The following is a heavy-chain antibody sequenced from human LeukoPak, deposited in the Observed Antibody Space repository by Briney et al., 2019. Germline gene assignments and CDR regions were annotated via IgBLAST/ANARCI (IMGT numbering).Heavy chain of an antibody. D-gene: IGHD3-22*01. CDR1: GFTFSSYS. V-gene: IGHV3-21*04. Sequence: PGGSLRLSCAASGFTFSSYSMNWVRQAPGKGLEWVSSISSSSSYIYYADSVKGRFTISRDNSKNTLYLQMNSLRAEDTAVYYCARVRGTTMIVVEPYLDFWGQGTLVTVSS. J-gene: IGHJ4*02. CDR2: ISSSSSYI. CDR3: ARVRGTTMIVVEPYLDF.